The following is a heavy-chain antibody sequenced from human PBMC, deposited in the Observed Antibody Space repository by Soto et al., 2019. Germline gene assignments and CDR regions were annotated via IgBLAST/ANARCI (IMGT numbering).Heavy chain of an antibody. CDR3: ARGVTVRVRGWFDP. CDR1: GGSFSGYY. J-gene: IGHJ5*02. CDR2: INHSGST. D-gene: IGHD3-10*01. V-gene: IGHV4-34*01. Sequence: QVQLQQWGAGLLKPSETLSLTCAVYGGSFSGYYWSWIRQPPGKGLEWIGEINHSGSTNYNPSLKSRVTISVDTSKNQFSLKLSSVTAADTAVYYCARGVTVRVRGWFDPWGQGTLVTVSS.